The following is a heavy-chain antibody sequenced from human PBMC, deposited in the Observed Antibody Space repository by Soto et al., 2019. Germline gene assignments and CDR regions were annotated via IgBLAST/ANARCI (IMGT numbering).Heavy chain of an antibody. CDR1: GFTFDDYA. CDR2: ISWNSGSI. J-gene: IGHJ6*03. V-gene: IGHV3-9*01. Sequence: GGSLRLSCAASGFTFDDYAMHWVRQAPGKGLEWVSGISWNSGSIGYADSVKGRFTISRDNAKNSLYLQMNSLRAEDTALYYCAKDIYHGSGKGSDAAYYYYMDVWGKGTTVTVSS. D-gene: IGHD3-10*01. CDR3: AKDIYHGSGKGSDAAYYYYMDV.